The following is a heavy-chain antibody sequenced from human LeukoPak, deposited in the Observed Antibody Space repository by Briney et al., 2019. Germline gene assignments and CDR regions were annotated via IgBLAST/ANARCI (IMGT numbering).Heavy chain of an antibody. J-gene: IGHJ3*02. CDR1: GGSFSGYY. CDR2: INHSGST. V-gene: IGHV4-34*01. Sequence: QSSETLSLTCAVYGGSFSGYYWSWIRQPPGKGLEWIGEINHSGSTNYNPSLKSRVTISVDTSKNQFSLKLSSVTAADTAVYYCARRIGASGYYPRGNAFDIWGQGTMVTVSS. D-gene: IGHD3-22*01. CDR3: ARRIGASGYYPRGNAFDI.